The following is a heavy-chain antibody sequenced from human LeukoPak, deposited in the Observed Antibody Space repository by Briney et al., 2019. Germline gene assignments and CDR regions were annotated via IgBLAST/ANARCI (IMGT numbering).Heavy chain of an antibody. D-gene: IGHD3-22*01. CDR2: IVVGRGNT. CDR1: GFTFTSSA. J-gene: IGHJ4*02. CDR3: AAEPASCYDSSGYYQREYDY. V-gene: IGHV1-58*02. Sequence: SVKVSCRASGFTFTSSAMQWGRHALGQRLGWIGWIVVGRGNTNYAQKFQERVTITRDMSTSTANKELSSLRSEDPAVYYCAAEPASCYDSSGYYQREYDYWGQGTLVTVSS.